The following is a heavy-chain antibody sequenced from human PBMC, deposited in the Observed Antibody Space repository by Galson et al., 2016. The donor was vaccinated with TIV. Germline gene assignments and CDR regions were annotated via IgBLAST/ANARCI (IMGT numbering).Heavy chain of an antibody. J-gene: IGHJ5*01. Sequence: SVKVSCKASGYTFTDHYIHWVRQAPGQGLEWMGRINAESRGTYYAQKFQARVTMTRDTSINTAYMELRGLRADDTALYFCARDHVKNYDILTGFLPWGFLDSWGQGTLVTVSS. V-gene: IGHV1-2*06. CDR1: GYTFTDHY. CDR3: ARDHVKNYDILTGFLPWGFLDS. CDR2: INAESRGT. D-gene: IGHD3-9*01.